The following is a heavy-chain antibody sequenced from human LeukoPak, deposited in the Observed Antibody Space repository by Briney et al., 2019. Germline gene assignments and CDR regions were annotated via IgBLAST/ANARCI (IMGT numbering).Heavy chain of an antibody. CDR2: ISGRGGST. CDR1: GFAFSSDW. J-gene: IGHJ4*02. Sequence: GGSLRLSCAASGFAFSSDWMHWVRQTPGKGLEWVSGISGRGGSTYYADSVKGRFTISRDNSKNTLYLQMNSLRAEDTAVYYCAKDTYSSGIPFDYWGQGTLVTVS. V-gene: IGHV3-23*01. D-gene: IGHD6-19*01. CDR3: AKDTYSSGIPFDY.